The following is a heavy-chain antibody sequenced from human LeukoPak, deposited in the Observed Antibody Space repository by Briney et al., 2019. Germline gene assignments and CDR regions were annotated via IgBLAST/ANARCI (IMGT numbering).Heavy chain of an antibody. J-gene: IGHJ4*02. Sequence: ASVKVSCKASGYTFTSYYMHWVRQAPGQGLEWMGWINPNSGGTNYAQKFQGRVTMTRDTSISTAYMELSRLRSDDTAVYYCARERYDSSGYYFDYWGQGTLVTVSS. CDR1: GYTFTSYY. V-gene: IGHV1-2*02. CDR3: ARERYDSSGYYFDY. CDR2: INPNSGGT. D-gene: IGHD3-22*01.